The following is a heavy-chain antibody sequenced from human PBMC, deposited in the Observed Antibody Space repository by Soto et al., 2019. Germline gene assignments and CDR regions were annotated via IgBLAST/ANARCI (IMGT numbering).Heavy chain of an antibody. Sequence: EVQLVESGGGLVLPGGSLRLSCAASGFTFSRYWMHWVRQAPGKGLVWVSRISSYGSDTHYADSVKGRFTISRDNAKNTLYLQMNSLRADDTAVYYCARNYAYAEGYYWYGIDVLGQGTTVTVSS. D-gene: IGHD3-16*01. CDR3: ARNYAYAEGYYWYGIDV. V-gene: IGHV3-74*01. CDR2: ISSYGSDT. CDR1: GFTFSRYW. J-gene: IGHJ6*02.